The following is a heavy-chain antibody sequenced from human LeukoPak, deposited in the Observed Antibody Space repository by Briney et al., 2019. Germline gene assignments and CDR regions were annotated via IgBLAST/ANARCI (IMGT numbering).Heavy chain of an antibody. J-gene: IGHJ4*02. V-gene: IGHV3-43*01. CDR2: ISWDGSIT. Sequence: PGGSLRLSCAASGFTFDDYTMHWARQAPGKGLEWVSLISWDGSITYYADSVKGRFTLSRDNSKNSLYLQMNSLRAEDTAVYYCVRDCETHCGRDPPDYWGQGTLVTVSS. CDR3: VRDCETHCGRDPPDY. D-gene: IGHD2-21*02. CDR1: GFTFDDYT.